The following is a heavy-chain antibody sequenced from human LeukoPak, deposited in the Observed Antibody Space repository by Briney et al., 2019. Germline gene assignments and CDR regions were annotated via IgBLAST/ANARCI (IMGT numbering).Heavy chain of an antibody. Sequence: GGSLRLSCAASGFTFHYYAMHWVRPAPGNGLDWVSLISGDGTNTYYAAPVKGRFTIPRDNSKNSLYLQMNSLRTEDTALYYCAKPRVRHSGYDYDTDFGMDVWGQGTTVTVSS. D-gene: IGHD5-12*01. J-gene: IGHJ6*02. CDR2: ISGDGTNT. CDR1: GFTFHYYA. V-gene: IGHV3-43*02. CDR3: AKPRVRHSGYDYDTDFGMDV.